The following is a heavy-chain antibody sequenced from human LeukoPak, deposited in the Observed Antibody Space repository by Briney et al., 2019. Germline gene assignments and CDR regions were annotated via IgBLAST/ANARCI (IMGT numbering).Heavy chain of an antibody. CDR1: GLTFKNCA. V-gene: IGHV3-23*01. CDR3: AKDDSMTLDHFDY. Sequence: TGGSLRLSCVASGLTFKNCAMSWVRQAPGKGLEWVSGINYSGGHKYYADSVKGRFTISRDSSKNTLSLQMNSPTTEDTAVYYCAKDDSMTLDHFDYWGQGALVTVSS. D-gene: IGHD4-11*01. CDR2: INYSGGHK. J-gene: IGHJ4*02.